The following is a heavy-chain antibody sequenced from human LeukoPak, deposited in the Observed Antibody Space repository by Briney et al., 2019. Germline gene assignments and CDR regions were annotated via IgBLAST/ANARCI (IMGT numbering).Heavy chain of an antibody. Sequence: SVKVSCKASGGTFGSYAISWVRQAPGQGLEWMGRIIPILGIANYAQKFQGRVTITADKSTSTAYMELSSLRSEDTAVYYCARDGGFGEYLDYWGQGTLVTVSS. CDR3: ARDGGFGEYLDY. J-gene: IGHJ4*02. D-gene: IGHD3-10*01. CDR1: GGTFGSYA. V-gene: IGHV1-69*04. CDR2: IIPILGIA.